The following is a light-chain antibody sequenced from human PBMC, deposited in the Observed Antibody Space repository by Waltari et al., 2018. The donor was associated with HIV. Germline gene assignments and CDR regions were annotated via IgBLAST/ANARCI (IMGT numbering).Light chain of an antibody. CDR3: QGWLSGTAV. V-gene: IGLV3-1*01. CDR1: ELGTVY. CDR2: EDT. J-gene: IGLJ2*01. Sequence: SYELIQPPSVSVSPGQTASITCSGDELGTVYASWYQQKPGQSPVLIIYEDTRRPSGIPERFPGSNSGNTATLTISGTQVMDEADYYCQGWLSGTAVFGGGTTLTVL.